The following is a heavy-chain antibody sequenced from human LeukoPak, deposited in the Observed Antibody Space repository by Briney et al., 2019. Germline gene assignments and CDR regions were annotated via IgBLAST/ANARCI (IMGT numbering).Heavy chain of an antibody. CDR3: AKRSGSYGYYYYMDV. J-gene: IGHJ6*03. V-gene: IGHV3-30*02. D-gene: IGHD1-26*01. CDR2: IRYDGSNK. CDR1: GFTFSSYG. Sequence: PGGSLRLSCAASGFTFSSYGMHWVRQAPGKGLEWVAFIRYDGSNKYYADSVKGRFTISRDNSKNTLYLQMNSLRAEDTAVYYCAKRSGSYGYYYYMDVWGKGTTVTVTS.